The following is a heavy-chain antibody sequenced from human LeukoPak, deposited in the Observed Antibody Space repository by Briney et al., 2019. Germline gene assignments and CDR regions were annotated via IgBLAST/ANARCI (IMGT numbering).Heavy chain of an antibody. CDR2: ISGSGGST. J-gene: IGHJ4*02. CDR3: APRAWVFDY. V-gene: IGHV3-23*01. CDR1: GFTFSSWA. Sequence: PGGSLRLSCAASGFTFSSWAMSWVRQAPGKGLEWVPAISGSGGSTYYADSVKGRFTISRDNSKNTLYLQMNSLRAEDTAVYYCAPRAWVFDYWGQGTLVTVSS.